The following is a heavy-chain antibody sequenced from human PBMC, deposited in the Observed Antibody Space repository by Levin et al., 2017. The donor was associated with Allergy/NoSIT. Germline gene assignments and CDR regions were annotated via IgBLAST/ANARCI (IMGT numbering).Heavy chain of an antibody. Sequence: GGSLRLSCAASGFTVSSNYMSWVRQAPGKGLEWVSVIYSGGSTYYADSVKGRFTISRDNSKNTLYLQMNSLRAEDTAVYYCARAVKYQLLYRTWGQGTLVTVSS. CDR2: IYSGGST. V-gene: IGHV3-66*01. CDR3: ARAVKYQLLYRT. CDR1: GFTVSSNY. J-gene: IGHJ5*02. D-gene: IGHD2-2*02.